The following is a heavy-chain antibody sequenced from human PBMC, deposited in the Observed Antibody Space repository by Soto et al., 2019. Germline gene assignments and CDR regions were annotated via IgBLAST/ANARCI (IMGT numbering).Heavy chain of an antibody. CDR3: ASQEDYGMDV. CDR1: GYSISSGYY. V-gene: IGHV4-38-2*01. Sequence: PSETLSLTCAVSGYSISSGYYWGWIRQPPGKGLEWIGSIYHSGSTYYNPSLKSRVTISVDTSKNQFSLGLSSVTAADTAVYYCASQEDYGMDVWGQGTTVTVSS. J-gene: IGHJ6*02. CDR2: IYHSGST.